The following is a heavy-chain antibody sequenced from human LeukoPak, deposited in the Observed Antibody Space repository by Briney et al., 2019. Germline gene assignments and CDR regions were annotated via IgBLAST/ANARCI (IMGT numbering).Heavy chain of an antibody. CDR1: VFTFSNAW. CDR2: IKSKTDGGTT. V-gene: IGHV3-15*01. Sequence: PGGSLRLSCAASVFTFSNAWMSWVRQAPGKGLEWVGRIKSKTDGGTTDYAAPVKGRFTISRDDSKNTLYLQMNSLKTEDTAVYYCTTGVGAYHFDYWGQGTLVTVSS. D-gene: IGHD1-26*01. CDR3: TTGVGAYHFDY. J-gene: IGHJ4*02.